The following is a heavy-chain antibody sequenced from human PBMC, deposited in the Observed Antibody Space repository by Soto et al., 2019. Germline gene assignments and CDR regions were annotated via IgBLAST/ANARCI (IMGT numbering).Heavy chain of an antibody. J-gene: IGHJ6*02. Sequence: ASVTVSCKASGYTFTSYGISWVRQAPGQGLEWMGWISAYNGNTNYAQKLQGRVTMTTDTSTSTAYMELSSLRSDDTAVYYCARDLPRAMIVVVIRGFDYYYGLAVWGRGTTVTVS. CDR1: GYTFTSYG. D-gene: IGHD3-22*01. V-gene: IGHV1-18*01. CDR2: ISAYNGNT. CDR3: ARDLPRAMIVVVIRGFDYYYGLAV.